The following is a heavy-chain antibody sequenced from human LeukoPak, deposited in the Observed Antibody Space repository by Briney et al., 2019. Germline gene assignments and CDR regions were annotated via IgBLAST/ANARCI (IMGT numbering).Heavy chain of an antibody. J-gene: IGHJ6*04. D-gene: IGHD6-13*01. CDR1: GCGFTSYW. CDR2: IYPAESDT. CDR3: ARHSRIAAAGSKTNYYSGIDD. Sequence: GEALEISFKTSGCGFTSYWIGWVRPTPGKGRGGMGIIYPAESDTRYSASFEGHVTISPAKPITPAFLQWSSLTASDTAMYYCARHSRIAAAGSKTNYYSGIDDWGKGTTVTVSS. V-gene: IGHV5-51*01.